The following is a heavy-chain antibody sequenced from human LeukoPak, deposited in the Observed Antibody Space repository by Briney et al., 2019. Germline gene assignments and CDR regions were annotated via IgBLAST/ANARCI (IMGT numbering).Heavy chain of an antibody. Sequence: GGSLRLSCAASGFTFSSYWMSWVRQAPGKGLGWVANIKQGGSEKYYVDSVKGRFTISRDNAKNSLYLQMNSLRAEDTAVYYCARGELTGRYCGGDCYSGVLDYWGQGTLVTVSS. J-gene: IGHJ4*02. CDR1: GFTFSSYW. CDR3: ARGELTGRYCGGDCYSGVLDY. D-gene: IGHD2-21*02. V-gene: IGHV3-7*01. CDR2: IKQGGSEK.